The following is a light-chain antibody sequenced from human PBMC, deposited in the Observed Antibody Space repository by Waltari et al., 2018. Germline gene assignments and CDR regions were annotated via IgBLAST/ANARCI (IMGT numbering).Light chain of an antibody. Sequence: EIVLTQSPGTLSLSPGDRATLPCRASQYIDTDVGWYQHRPGQAPRLLIFDASNRAAGVPARFSGSGYGTDFTLTISSLEPEDSAVYYCQQRRSWPRTFGQGTRVEIK. CDR2: DAS. V-gene: IGKV3-11*01. CDR1: QYIDTD. J-gene: IGKJ1*01. CDR3: QQRRSWPRT.